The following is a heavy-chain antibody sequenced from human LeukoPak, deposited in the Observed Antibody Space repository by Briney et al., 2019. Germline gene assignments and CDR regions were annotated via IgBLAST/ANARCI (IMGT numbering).Heavy chain of an antibody. CDR2: ISWNSGSI. V-gene: IGHV3-9*01. J-gene: IGHJ6*02. Sequence: GGSLRLSCAASGFIFDDYAMHWVRQAPGKGLEWVSGISWNSGSIGYADSVKGRFTISRDNVKNVLYLQMNSLRPEDTALYYCAKDLSSAITSALVLDVWGQGTTV. D-gene: IGHD3-22*01. CDR1: GFIFDDYA. CDR3: AKDLSSAITSALVLDV.